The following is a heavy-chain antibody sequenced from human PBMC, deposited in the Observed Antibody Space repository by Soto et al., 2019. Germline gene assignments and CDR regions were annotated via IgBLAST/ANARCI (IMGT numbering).Heavy chain of an antibody. Sequence: SETLSLTCTVSGASVSTGVYYWTWIRQHPGKGLEWIGYIDNSGSTYYNPSLTGRVDISVDTSKNEFSLNLQSLTAADTAFYYCAGAVSDFDVRRYRTSYFDQWGQGIPVTVSS. CDR1: GASVSTGVYY. CDR3: AGAVSDFDVRRYRTSYFDQ. D-gene: IGHD3-10*02. CDR2: IDNSGST. J-gene: IGHJ4*02. V-gene: IGHV4-31*03.